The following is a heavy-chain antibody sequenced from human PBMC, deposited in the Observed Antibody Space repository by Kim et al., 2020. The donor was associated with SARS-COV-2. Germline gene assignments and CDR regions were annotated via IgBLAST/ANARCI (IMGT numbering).Heavy chain of an antibody. CDR3: ARSLETYYYGMDV. D-gene: IGHD1-1*01. Sequence: NPSPQSRVTIPVETSKNQFSLKLSSVTAADTAVYYCARSLETYYYGMDVWGQGTTVTVSS. V-gene: IGHV4-31*02. J-gene: IGHJ6*02.